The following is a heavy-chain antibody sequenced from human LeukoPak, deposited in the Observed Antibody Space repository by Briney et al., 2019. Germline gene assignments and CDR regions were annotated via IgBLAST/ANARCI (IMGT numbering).Heavy chain of an antibody. D-gene: IGHD1-1*01. Sequence: SETLSLTCTVSGGSISSGDYYWSWIRQPPGKGLEWIGYIYYSGSTYYNPSLKSRVTISVDTSKNQFSLKLSSVTAADTAVYYCARDSQHRTSGYYGMDVWGQGTTVTVSS. CDR2: IYYSGST. V-gene: IGHV4-30-4*02. J-gene: IGHJ6*02. CDR3: ARDSQHRTSGYYGMDV. CDR1: GGSISSGDYY.